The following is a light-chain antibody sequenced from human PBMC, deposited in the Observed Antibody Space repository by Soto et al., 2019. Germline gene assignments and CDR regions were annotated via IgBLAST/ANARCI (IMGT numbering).Light chain of an antibody. CDR2: GNS. CDR3: QSYDSSLSGSV. Sequence: QSALTQPPSASGTPGQRVTISCSGSSSNIGSNTVHWYQQLPGTAPKLLIYGNSNRPSGVPDRFSGSKSGTSASLAITGLQAEDEADYYCQSYDSSLSGSVFGTGTKVTVL. CDR1: SSNIGSNT. V-gene: IGLV1-40*01. J-gene: IGLJ1*01.